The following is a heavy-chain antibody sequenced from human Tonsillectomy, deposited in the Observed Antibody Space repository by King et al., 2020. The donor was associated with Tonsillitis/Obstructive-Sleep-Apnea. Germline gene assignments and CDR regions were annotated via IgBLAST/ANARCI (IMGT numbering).Heavy chain of an antibody. Sequence: VQLVESGAEVKKPGESLKISCKGSGYSFSEYWIAWVRQMPGKGLEWMGIIYPDDSDTRYSPSFQGQVPMSVDKSISTAYLQWSSLKASDTAIYYCARRRDVVVPAAIAGWFDPWGQGTLVTVSS. CDR2: IYPDDSDT. V-gene: IGHV5-51*01. CDR1: GYSFSEYW. CDR3: ARRRDVVVPAAIAGWFDP. D-gene: IGHD2-2*02. J-gene: IGHJ5*02.